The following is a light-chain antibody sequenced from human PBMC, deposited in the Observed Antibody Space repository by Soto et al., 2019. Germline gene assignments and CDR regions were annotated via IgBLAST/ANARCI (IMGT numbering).Light chain of an antibody. CDR2: AAS. Sequence: DIQMTQSPSSLSASVGDRVTITCRASQGISNYLAWYQQKPGKVPKLLIYAASTLQSWFPSRFSGSGSGTDFTLTISSLQPEDVATYYCQKYNSAPPYTFGQGTKLEIK. J-gene: IGKJ2*01. CDR1: QGISNY. V-gene: IGKV1-27*01. CDR3: QKYNSAPPYT.